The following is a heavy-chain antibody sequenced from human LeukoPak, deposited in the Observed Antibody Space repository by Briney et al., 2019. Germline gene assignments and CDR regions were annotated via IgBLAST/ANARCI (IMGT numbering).Heavy chain of an antibody. CDR1: GGSISSYY. J-gene: IGHJ5*02. V-gene: IGHV4-4*07. D-gene: IGHD6-13*01. CDR2: IYTSGST. Sequence: PSETLSLTCTVSGGSISSYYWSWIRQPAGKGLEWIGRIYTSGSTNYNPSLKSRVTMSVDTSKNQFSLKLSSVTAADTAVYYCARVNSSWYDISFDPWGQGTLVTVSS. CDR3: ARVNSSWYDISFDP.